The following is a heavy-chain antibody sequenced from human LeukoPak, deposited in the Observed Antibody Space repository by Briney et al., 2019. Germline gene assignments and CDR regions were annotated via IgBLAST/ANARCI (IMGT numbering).Heavy chain of an antibody. D-gene: IGHD3-9*01. V-gene: IGHV3-11*04. Sequence: KPGGSLRLSCAASGFTFSDYYMSWIRQAPGKGLEWVSYISSSGSTIYYADSVKGRFTISRDNAKNSLYLQMNSLRAEDTAVYYCARGLDYDILTGYAYYFDYWGQGTLVTVSS. CDR1: GFTFSDYY. J-gene: IGHJ4*02. CDR2: ISSSGSTI. CDR3: ARGLDYDILTGYAYYFDY.